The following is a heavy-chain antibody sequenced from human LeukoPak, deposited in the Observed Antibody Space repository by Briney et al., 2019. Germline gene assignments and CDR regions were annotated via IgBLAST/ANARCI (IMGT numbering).Heavy chain of an antibody. J-gene: IGHJ2*01. CDR1: AFTSSSYW. Sequence: GGSLRLSCAASAFTSSSYWMSWVRHAPGKGLEWVANIKEDGSDKNYVDSVKGRFTISRDNAKNTLYLQMNSLRAADTAVYYCTRWTDWYFDLWGRGTLVTVSS. CDR3: TRWTDWYFDL. D-gene: IGHD2-21*02. V-gene: IGHV3-7*01. CDR2: IKEDGSDK.